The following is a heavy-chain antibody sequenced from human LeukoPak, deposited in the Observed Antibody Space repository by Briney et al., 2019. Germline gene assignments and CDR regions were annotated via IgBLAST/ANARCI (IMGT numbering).Heavy chain of an antibody. Sequence: ASVKVSCKASGGTFSSYAISWVRQAPGQGLEWMGGIIPIFGTANYAQKFQGRVTITADKSTSTAYMGLSSLRSEDTAVYYCARDNQQGHDYWGQGTLVTVSS. D-gene: IGHD1-14*01. J-gene: IGHJ4*02. V-gene: IGHV1-69*06. CDR3: ARDNQQGHDY. CDR2: IIPIFGTA. CDR1: GGTFSSYA.